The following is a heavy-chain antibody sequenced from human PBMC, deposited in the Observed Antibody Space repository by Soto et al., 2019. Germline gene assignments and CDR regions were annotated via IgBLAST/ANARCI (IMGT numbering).Heavy chain of an antibody. Sequence: QVQLKESGPGLVLPSETLSLTCSVTGGSISDIFWNWVRRPPGKGLEWIGYAHYSRTAKYNPSLKSRVTMSLDSSKKHISLRLSSVTAADKAIYYCAKWVSPHRAFDIWGQGTMVTVSS. J-gene: IGHJ3*02. D-gene: IGHD1-26*01. CDR2: AHYSRTA. V-gene: IGHV4-59*08. CDR3: AKWVSPHRAFDI. CDR1: GGSISDIF.